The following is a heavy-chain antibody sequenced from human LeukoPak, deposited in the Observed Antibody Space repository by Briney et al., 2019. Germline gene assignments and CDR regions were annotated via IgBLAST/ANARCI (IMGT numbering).Heavy chain of an antibody. Sequence: PGGSLRLSCAASGFTFSNYAMHWVRQAPGKGLEWVAVTSYDGSDTYYADSVKGRFTISRDNSKNTLYLQMNSLRAEDTALYYCARVRWHYYFDYWGQGTLVTVSS. CDR3: ARVRWHYYFDY. CDR1: GFTFSNYA. CDR2: TSYDGSDT. V-gene: IGHV3-30*04. D-gene: IGHD4-23*01. J-gene: IGHJ4*02.